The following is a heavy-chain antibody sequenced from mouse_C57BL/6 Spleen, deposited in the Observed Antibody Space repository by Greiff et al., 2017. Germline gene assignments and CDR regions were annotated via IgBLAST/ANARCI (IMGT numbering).Heavy chain of an antibody. J-gene: IGHJ2*01. CDR3: ARHYGYDEDYFDY. CDR1: GYTFTSYW. CDR2: IDPSDSET. D-gene: IGHD2-2*01. Sequence: QVQLKQPGAELVRPGSSVKLSCKASGYTFTSYWMHWVKQRPIQGLEWIGNIDPSDSETHYNQKFKDKATLTVDKSSSTAYMQLSSLTSEDSAVYYCARHYGYDEDYFDYWGQGTTLTVSS. V-gene: IGHV1-52*01.